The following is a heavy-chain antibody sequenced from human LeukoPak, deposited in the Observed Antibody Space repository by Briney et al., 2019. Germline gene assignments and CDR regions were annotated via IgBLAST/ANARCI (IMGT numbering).Heavy chain of an antibody. D-gene: IGHD3-16*01. V-gene: IGHV4-4*09. J-gene: IGHJ3*02. CDR1: GGSIRNYY. CDR2: IFSGGST. CDR3: ARDPLITPHAFDI. Sequence: SETLSLTCTVSGGSIRNYYWSWIRQPPGKGLEWIGYIFSGGSTNYNPSLQSRATISVDSAKNQFSLKLTSMTAADTAVYYCARDPLITPHAFDIWGQGTMVTVSS.